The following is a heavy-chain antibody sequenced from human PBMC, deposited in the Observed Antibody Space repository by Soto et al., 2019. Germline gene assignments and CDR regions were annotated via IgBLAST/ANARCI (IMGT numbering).Heavy chain of an antibody. Sequence: QAQLVQSGAEVKKPGASVKVSCKASGYTFTSYDINWVRQAPGQGLEWVGWINPTSEYTAHAQKFQGWVTPTREISTATAYVELISLTSEDTAVYFCARQVPPGYSSAWGPGTQVTVSS. V-gene: IGHV1-8*01. J-gene: IGHJ5*02. CDR2: INPTSEYT. D-gene: IGHD2-15*01. CDR3: ARQVPPGYSSA. CDR1: GYTFTSYD.